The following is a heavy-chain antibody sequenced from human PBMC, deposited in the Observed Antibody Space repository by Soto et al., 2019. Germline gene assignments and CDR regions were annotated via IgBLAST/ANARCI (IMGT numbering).Heavy chain of an antibody. J-gene: IGHJ6*03. V-gene: IGHV2-5*02. D-gene: IGHD3-10*01. CDR2: IYWDDDK. Sequence: SGPTLVNPTQTLTLTCTFSGFSLTTSGEAVGWIRQPPGKALEWLALIYWDDDKRSSPSLKSRLTITKDTSKNQVVLTMTNMDPVDTATYYCAHIPGSGQLLYSYYYYMDVWGKGTTVTVSS. CDR3: AHIPGSGQLLYSYYYYMDV. CDR1: GFSLTTSGEA.